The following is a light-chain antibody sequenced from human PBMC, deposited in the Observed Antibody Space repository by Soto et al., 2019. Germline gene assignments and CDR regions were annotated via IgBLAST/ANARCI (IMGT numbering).Light chain of an antibody. J-gene: IGLJ2*01. Sequence: QSVLTQPPSASGSPGQSVTVSCTGTSSDVGAYNCVSWYQQYPGKAPKLIIYEVSQRPSGVPDRFSGSKSGNTASLTVSGLQAEDEADYYCSSCACSNIVVFGGGTKLTVL. V-gene: IGLV2-8*01. CDR1: SSDVGAYNC. CDR3: SSCACSNIVV. CDR2: EVS.